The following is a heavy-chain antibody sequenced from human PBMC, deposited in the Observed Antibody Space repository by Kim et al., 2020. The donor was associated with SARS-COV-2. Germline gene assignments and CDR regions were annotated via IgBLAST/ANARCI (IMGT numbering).Heavy chain of an antibody. CDR3: ATDSGWYEAAVY. D-gene: IGHD6-19*01. CDR1: GFTFSSYA. V-gene: IGHV3-30-3*01. J-gene: IGHJ4*02. Sequence: GGSLRLSCAASGFTFSSYAMHWVRQAPGKGLEWVAVISYDGSNKYYADSVKGRFTISRDNSKNTLYLQMNSLRAEDTAVYYCATDSGWYEAAVYWGQGTLVTVSS. CDR2: ISYDGSNK.